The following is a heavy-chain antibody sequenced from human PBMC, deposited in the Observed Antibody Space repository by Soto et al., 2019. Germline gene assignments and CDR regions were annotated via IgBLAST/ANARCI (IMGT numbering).Heavy chain of an antibody. J-gene: IGHJ6*02. D-gene: IGHD3-9*01. CDR3: AREMERNYDILAGYYAPKYYYYGMDV. CDR2: ISAYNGNT. V-gene: IGHV1-18*01. CDR1: GYTFTSYG. Sequence: GASVNVSCKASGYTFTSYGISWVRQAPGQGLEWMGWISAYNGNTNYAQKLQGRVTMTTDTSTSTAYMELRSLRSDDTAVYYCAREMERNYDILAGYYAPKYYYYGMDVWGQGTTVTVSS.